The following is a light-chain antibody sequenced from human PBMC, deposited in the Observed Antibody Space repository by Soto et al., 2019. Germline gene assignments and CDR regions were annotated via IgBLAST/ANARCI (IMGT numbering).Light chain of an antibody. Sequence: DTVVSQSPLSLPVSPGEPASISCRSSQSLLHSNGYNYLERYVQKPGQSPQLLVYLGSTRASGVPDRCSGSGSGTDFTLKISRGEAEDVGVYYCMQSLQAPPFTFGQGTKLEI. CDR1: QSLLHSNGYNY. J-gene: IGKJ2*01. CDR3: MQSLQAPPFT. V-gene: IGKV2-28*01. CDR2: LGS.